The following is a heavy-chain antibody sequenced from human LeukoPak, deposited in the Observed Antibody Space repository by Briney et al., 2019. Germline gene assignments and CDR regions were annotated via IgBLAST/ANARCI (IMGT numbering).Heavy chain of an antibody. CDR2: INHNSGGT. Sequence: ASVKVSCKASGYTFTGYYMHWVRQAAGQGLEWMGWINHNSGGTNYAQKFQGRVTITRDTSISTAYMDLSRLRSDDTAVYYCARDLPNYSNDNTLDYWGQGTLVTVPS. V-gene: IGHV1-2*02. CDR3: ARDLPNYSNDNTLDY. D-gene: IGHD4-11*01. CDR1: GYTFTGYY. J-gene: IGHJ4*02.